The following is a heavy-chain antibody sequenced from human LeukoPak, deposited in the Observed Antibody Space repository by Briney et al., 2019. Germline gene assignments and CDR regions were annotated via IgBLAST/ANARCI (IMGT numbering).Heavy chain of an antibody. Sequence: GGSLRLSCAASGFXVSNNYIVWVRQAPGKRQEWVSGVSGSGGNTYYADSVKGRFTISRDNSENTLYLQMNSLRAEDTAVYYCAKEVYYGMDVWGQGTTVTVSS. CDR3: AKEVYYGMDV. CDR2: VSGSGGNT. CDR1: GFXVSNNY. J-gene: IGHJ6*02. V-gene: IGHV3-23*01.